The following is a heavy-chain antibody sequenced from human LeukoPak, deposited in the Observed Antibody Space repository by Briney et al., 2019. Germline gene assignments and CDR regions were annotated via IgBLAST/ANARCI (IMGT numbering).Heavy chain of an antibody. D-gene: IGHD2-8*01. CDR3: ARQVPGDIVLMVYAHWFDP. CDR2: IYYSGST. Sequence: SETLSLTCTVSGGSISSSSYYWGWIRQPPGKGLEWIGSIYYSGSTYYNPSLKSRVTISVDTSKNQFSLKLSSVTAADTAVYYCARQVPGDIVLMVYAHWFDPWGQGTLVTVSS. CDR1: GGSISSSSYY. J-gene: IGHJ5*02. V-gene: IGHV4-39*01.